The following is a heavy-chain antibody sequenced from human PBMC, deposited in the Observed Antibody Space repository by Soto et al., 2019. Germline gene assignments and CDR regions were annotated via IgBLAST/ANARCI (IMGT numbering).Heavy chain of an antibody. CDR1: GGSFSVYY. J-gene: IGHJ4*02. CDR2: INHSGST. V-gene: IGHV4-34*01. CDR3: ARGLDYVVY. Sequence: QVQLQQWGAGRLKPSETLSLTCAVYGGSFSVYYWNWIRQPPGKGLEWIGEINHSGSTNYNPSLKSRVTISVDTSKNQFSLKLSSVIAADTAVYYCARGLDYVVYWGQGTLFTVSS.